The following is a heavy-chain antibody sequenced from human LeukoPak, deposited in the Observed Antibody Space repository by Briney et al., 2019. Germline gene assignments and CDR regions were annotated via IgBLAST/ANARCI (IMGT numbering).Heavy chain of an antibody. CDR3: ARDGRIEGANNWFDP. D-gene: IGHD1-26*01. Sequence: PSETLSLTCTVSGGSISSYYWSWIRQPPGKGLEWIGYIYYSGSTNYNPSLKSRVTISVDTSKNQFSLKLSSVTAADTAVYYCARDGRIEGANNWFDPWGQGTLVTVSS. J-gene: IGHJ5*02. CDR1: GGSISSYY. CDR2: IYYSGST. V-gene: IGHV4-59*01.